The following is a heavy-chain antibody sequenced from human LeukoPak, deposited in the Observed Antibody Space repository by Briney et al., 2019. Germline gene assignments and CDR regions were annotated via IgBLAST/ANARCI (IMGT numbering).Heavy chain of an antibody. CDR1: GYTFSSHW. V-gene: IGHV3-7*01. J-gene: IGHJ4*02. Sequence: GGSLRVSCAASGYTFSSHWMSWVRQAPGKGQEWVANIKKDGNEKYYVDAVKGRFTISRDNAKTSLYLQVNSLRAEDTAVYYCAGDLSGIAGYTYGRGIDYWGQGTLVTVSS. CDR3: AGDLSGIAGYTYGRGIDY. CDR2: IKKDGNEK. D-gene: IGHD5-18*01.